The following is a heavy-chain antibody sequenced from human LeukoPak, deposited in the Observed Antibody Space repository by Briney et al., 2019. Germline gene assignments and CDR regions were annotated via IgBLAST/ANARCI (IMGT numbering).Heavy chain of an antibody. V-gene: IGHV4-30-4*01. CDR2: IYDSGST. CDR3: ARDCSGGSCYGAFDI. D-gene: IGHD2-15*01. Sequence: SETLSLTCTVSGASIRSGDYYWSWIRQPPGKGLEWIGYIYDSGSTYYNPSLKSRITISVDTSENRFSLKLSSVTATDTAAYYCARDCSGGSCYGAFDIWGQGTMVTVSS. CDR1: GASIRSGDYY. J-gene: IGHJ3*02.